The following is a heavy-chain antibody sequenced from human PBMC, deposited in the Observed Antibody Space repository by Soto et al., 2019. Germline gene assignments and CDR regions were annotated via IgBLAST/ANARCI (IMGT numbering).Heavy chain of an antibody. CDR2: IWYDGSNT. J-gene: IGHJ4*02. V-gene: IGHV3-33*01. CDR3: AREHFSGSYYDY. Sequence: QVQLVESGGGVVQPGRSLRLSCAASGFTFSSYGMHWVRQAPGKGLEWVAVIWYDGSNTYYADSVKGRFTISRDNSKNTLYLQMNSLRAEDTAVYYCAREHFSGSYYDYWGQGTLVTVSS. CDR1: GFTFSSYG. D-gene: IGHD1-26*01.